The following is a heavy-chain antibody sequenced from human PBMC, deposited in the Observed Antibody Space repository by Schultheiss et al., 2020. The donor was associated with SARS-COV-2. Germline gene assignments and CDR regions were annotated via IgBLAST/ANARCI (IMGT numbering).Heavy chain of an antibody. CDR2: ISSSGSTI. CDR1: GFTFSSYS. J-gene: IGHJ6*02. Sequence: GESLKISCAASGFTFSSYSMNWVRQAPGKGLEWVSYISSSGSTIYYADSVKGRFTISRDNAKNSLYLQMNSLRAEDTAVYYCARDSGATGMLYYYYGMDVWGQGTTVTVSS. CDR3: ARDSGATGMLYYYYGMDV. D-gene: IGHD1-26*01. V-gene: IGHV3-48*04.